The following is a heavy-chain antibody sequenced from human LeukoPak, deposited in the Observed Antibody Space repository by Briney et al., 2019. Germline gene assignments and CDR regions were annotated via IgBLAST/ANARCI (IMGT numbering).Heavy chain of an antibody. CDR3: AADRGYCSGGSCYQGNYFDY. V-gene: IGHV4-31*03. CDR1: GGSISSGGDY. D-gene: IGHD2-15*01. CDR2: IYYKLST. Sequence: SQTLSLTCTVSGGSISSGGDYWSWLRQHPGKGLEWPWYIYYKLSTYYNPSLKSRVTISVDTSKNQFSLKLSSVTAADTAEYYCAADRGYCSGGSCYQGNYFDYWGQGSLVTVSS. J-gene: IGHJ4*02.